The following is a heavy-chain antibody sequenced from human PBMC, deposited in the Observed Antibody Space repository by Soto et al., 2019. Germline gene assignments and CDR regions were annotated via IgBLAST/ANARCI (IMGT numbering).Heavy chain of an antibody. V-gene: IGHV3-23*01. CDR3: AKDLEDIVVVVAATGAFDI. D-gene: IGHD2-15*01. Sequence: LRLSCAASGFTFSSYAMSWVRQAPGKGLEWVSAISGSGGSTYYAGSVKGRFTISRDNSKNTLYLQMNSLRAEDTAVYYCAKDLEDIVVVVAATGAFDIWGQGTMVTVSS. CDR1: GFTFSSYA. J-gene: IGHJ3*02. CDR2: ISGSGGST.